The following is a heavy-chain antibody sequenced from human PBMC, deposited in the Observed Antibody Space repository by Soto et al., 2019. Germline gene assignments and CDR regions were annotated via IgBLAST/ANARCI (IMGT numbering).Heavy chain of an antibody. Sequence: QLHLVQSGAVVKKPGASVTVSCSASGYPVTAYYMHWVRQAPGRGLEWMGGINPATGAAKYTQTFQGRVTMTRDTATSTVCRELSGLTSEDPAVFYCARGGGVGVAGSAAFDMWGQGTLVTVSS. CDR1: GYPVTAYY. CDR3: ARGGGVGVAGSAAFDM. J-gene: IGHJ3*02. CDR2: INPATGAA. V-gene: IGHV1-2*02. D-gene: IGHD3-3*01.